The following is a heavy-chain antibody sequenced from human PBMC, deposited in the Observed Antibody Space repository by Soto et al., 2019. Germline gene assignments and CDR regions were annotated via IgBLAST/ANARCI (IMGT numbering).Heavy chain of an antibody. CDR1: GFTFSSYA. J-gene: IGHJ4*02. CDR3: ARSPALRSEYSSSVSDY. Sequence: GGSLRLSCAASGFTFSSYAMHWVRQAPGKGLEWVAVISYDGSNKYYADSVKGRFTISRDNSKNTLYLQMNSLRAEDTAVYYCARSPALRSEYSSSVSDYWGQGTLVTVSS. CDR2: ISYDGSNK. D-gene: IGHD6-6*01. V-gene: IGHV3-30-3*01.